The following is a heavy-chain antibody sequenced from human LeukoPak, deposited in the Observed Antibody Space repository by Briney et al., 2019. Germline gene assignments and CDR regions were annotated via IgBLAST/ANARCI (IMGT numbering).Heavy chain of an antibody. CDR2: IPYSGST. CDR3: ARDLHYYVAMDV. J-gene: IGHJ6*02. V-gene: IGHV4-59*01. Sequence: SETLSLTCTVSGGSISSYYWTWIRQPPGKGLEWIGYIPYSGSTSYNPSLKSRVTISVDTSKNQFSLKLSSVTAADTAVYYCARDLHYYVAMDVWGQGTTVTVSS. CDR1: GGSISSYY. D-gene: IGHD3-10*02.